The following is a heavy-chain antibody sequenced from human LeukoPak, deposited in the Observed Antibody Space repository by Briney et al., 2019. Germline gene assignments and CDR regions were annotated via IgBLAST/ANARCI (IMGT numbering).Heavy chain of an antibody. CDR3: ATDREYNYGYPY. J-gene: IGHJ4*02. D-gene: IGHD5-18*01. CDR2: FDPEDGET. Sequence: ASVKVSCKASGYTFSDYYIHWVRQAPGKGLEWMGGFDPEDGETIYAQKFQGRVTMTEDTSTDTAYMELSSLRSEDTAVYYCATDREYNYGYPYWGQGTLVTVSS. CDR1: GYTFSDYY. V-gene: IGHV1-24*01.